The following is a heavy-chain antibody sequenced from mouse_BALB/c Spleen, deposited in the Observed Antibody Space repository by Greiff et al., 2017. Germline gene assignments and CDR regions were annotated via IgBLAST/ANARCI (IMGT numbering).Heavy chain of an antibody. Sequence: QVQLQQSGAELVKPGASVKMSCKASGYTFTSYWMHWVKQRPGQGLEWIGVIDPSDSYTSYNQKFKGKATLTVDTSSSTAYMQLSSLTSEDSAVYYCTRAPLITPYYFDYWGQGTTLTVSS. V-gene: IGHV1S127*01. CDR3: TRAPLITPYYFDY. J-gene: IGHJ2*01. CDR2: IDPSDSYT. CDR1: GYTFTSYW. D-gene: IGHD1-1*01.